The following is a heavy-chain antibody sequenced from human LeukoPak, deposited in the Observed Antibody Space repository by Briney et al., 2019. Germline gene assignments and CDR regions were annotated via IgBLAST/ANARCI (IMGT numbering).Heavy chain of an antibody. CDR1: GGSFSGYY. V-gene: IGHV4-34*01. CDR2: INHSGST. J-gene: IGHJ6*02. Sequence: SETLSLTCAVYGGSFSGYYWSWIRQPPGKGLEWIGEINHSGSTNYNPSLKGRVTISVDTSKNQFSLKLSSVTAADTAVYYCARVLWFGELFRSYYYYGMDVWGQGTTVTVSS. CDR3: ARVLWFGELFRSYYYYGMDV. D-gene: IGHD3-10*01.